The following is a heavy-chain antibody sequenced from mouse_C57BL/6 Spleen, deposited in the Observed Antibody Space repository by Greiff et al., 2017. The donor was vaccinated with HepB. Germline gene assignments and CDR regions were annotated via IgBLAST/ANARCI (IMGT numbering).Heavy chain of an antibody. V-gene: IGHV3-6*01. Sequence: DVQLQESGPGLVKPSQSLSLTCSVTGYSITSGYYWNWIRQFPGNKLEWMGYISYDGSNNYNPSLKNRISITRDTSKNQFFLKLNSVTTEDTATYYCARAYYDYDVGYFDYWGQGTTLTVSS. J-gene: IGHJ2*01. CDR3: ARAYYDYDVGYFDY. CDR1: GYSITSGYY. D-gene: IGHD2-4*01. CDR2: ISYDGSN.